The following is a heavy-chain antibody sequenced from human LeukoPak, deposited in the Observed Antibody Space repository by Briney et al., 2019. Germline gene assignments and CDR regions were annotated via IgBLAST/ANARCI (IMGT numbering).Heavy chain of an antibody. J-gene: IGHJ4*02. V-gene: IGHV1-69-2*01. CDR2: VDPEDGET. CDR1: GYTFTDYY. CDR3: ATDHDDIVVVPAAKKRQDLKN. D-gene: IGHD2-2*01. Sequence: ASVKVSCRVSGYTFTDYYMHWVQQAPGKGLEWMGLVDPEDGETIYAEKFQGRVTITADTSTDTAYMELSSLRSEDTAVYYCATDHDDIVVVPAAKKRQDLKNWGQGTLVTVSS.